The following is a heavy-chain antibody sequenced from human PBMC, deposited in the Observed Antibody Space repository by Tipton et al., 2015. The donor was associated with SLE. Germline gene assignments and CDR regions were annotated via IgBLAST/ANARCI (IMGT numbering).Heavy chain of an antibody. D-gene: IGHD3-22*01. CDR3: ARGRDRSGYQIHGFDY. V-gene: IGHV4-59*08. CDR2: VYYSGGT. Sequence: TLSLTCTVSGGSISSHYCSWIRQSPGKGLEWIGNVYYSGGTNYNPSLKSRVTISVDTSRNQFSLKLSSLSAADTAVYYCARGRDRSGYQIHGFDYWGQGTLVTVSS. CDR1: GGSISSHY. J-gene: IGHJ4*02.